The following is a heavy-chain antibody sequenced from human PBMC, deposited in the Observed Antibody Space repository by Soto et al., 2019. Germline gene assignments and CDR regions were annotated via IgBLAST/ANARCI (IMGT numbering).Heavy chain of an antibody. CDR3: ARGPQQVVRGYHYYYMDV. J-gene: IGHJ6*03. Sequence: GSLRLSCAAFEFTFKTYWMTWVRQAPGKGLEWVANINQDGREKYYVDSVKGRFAISRDNAKNSLYLQMNSLRVDDTAVYYCARGPQQVVRGYHYYYMDVWGKGTTVTVSS. CDR2: INQDGREK. D-gene: IGHD6-13*01. CDR1: EFTFKTYW. V-gene: IGHV3-7*01.